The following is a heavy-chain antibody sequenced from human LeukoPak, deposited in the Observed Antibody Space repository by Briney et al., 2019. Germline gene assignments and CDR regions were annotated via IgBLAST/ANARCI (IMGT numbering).Heavy chain of an antibody. V-gene: IGHV3-23*01. J-gene: IGHJ4*02. D-gene: IGHD6-19*01. Sequence: PGGSLRLSCAASGFTFSNNAMTWVRQVPGQGLEWVSAISGSDTYYSDSVKGRFTISRDNSKNTLYLHMNSLRAEDTAVYHCAKDLPHSGWAFHFWGQGTLVTVSS. CDR2: ISGSDT. CDR3: AKDLPHSGWAFHF. CDR1: GFTFSNNA.